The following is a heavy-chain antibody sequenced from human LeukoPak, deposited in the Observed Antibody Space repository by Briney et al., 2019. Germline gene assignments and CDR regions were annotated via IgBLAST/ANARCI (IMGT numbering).Heavy chain of an antibody. CDR3: ARVASSGYYDSSGYYYVRERSEYFQH. Sequence: SETLSLTCTVSGGSISSSSYYWSWIRQPPGKGLEWIGSIYYSGSTYYNPSLKSRVTISVDTSKNQFSLKLSSVTAADTAVYYCARVASSGYYDSSGYYYVRERSEYFQHWGQGTLVTVSS. CDR2: IYYSGST. D-gene: IGHD3-22*01. J-gene: IGHJ1*01. CDR1: GGSISSSSYY. V-gene: IGHV4-39*07.